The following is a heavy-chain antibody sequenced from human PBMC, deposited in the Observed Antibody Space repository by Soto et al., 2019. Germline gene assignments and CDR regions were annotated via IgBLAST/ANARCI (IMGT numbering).Heavy chain of an antibody. J-gene: IGHJ4*02. V-gene: IGHV4-39*01. CDR3: ARRVHDYDFWSGYYDY. D-gene: IGHD3-3*01. Sequence: SETLSLTCTVSGGSISSSSYYWGWIRQPPGKGLEWIGSIYYSGSTYYNPSLKSRVTISVDTSKNQFSLKLSSVTAADTAVYYCARRVHDYDFWSGYYDYWGQGTLVTVSS. CDR2: IYYSGST. CDR1: GGSISSSSYY.